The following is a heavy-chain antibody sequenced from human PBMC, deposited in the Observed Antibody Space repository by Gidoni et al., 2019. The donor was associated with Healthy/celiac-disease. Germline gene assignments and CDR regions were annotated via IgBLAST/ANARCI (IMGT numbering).Heavy chain of an antibody. CDR3: ARAASGYDPFDY. CDR2: IGTAGAT. J-gene: IGHJ4*02. D-gene: IGHD5-12*01. Sequence: EVQLVEAGGGLVQPGGSLRLSCAASGFTVSSYVMHVVRQAKGKGREWVSAIGTAGATYYPGSVKGRFTISRENAKNSLYLQMNSLRAWDTAVYYCARAASGYDPFDYWGQGTLVTVSS. CDR1: GFTVSSYV. V-gene: IGHV3-13*01.